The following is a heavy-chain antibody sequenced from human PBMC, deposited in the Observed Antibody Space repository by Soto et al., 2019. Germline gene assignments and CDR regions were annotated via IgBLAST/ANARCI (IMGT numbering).Heavy chain of an antibody. Sequence: LRLSCAASGFTFSSYAMSWVRQAPGKGLEWVSAISGSGGSTYYADSVKGRFTISRDNSKNTLYLQMNSLRAEDTAVYYCAKDIAVVMTTVTTSDYWGQGTLVTVSS. CDR1: GFTFSSYA. CDR3: AKDIAVVMTTVTTSDY. CDR2: ISGSGGST. J-gene: IGHJ4*02. D-gene: IGHD4-4*01. V-gene: IGHV3-23*01.